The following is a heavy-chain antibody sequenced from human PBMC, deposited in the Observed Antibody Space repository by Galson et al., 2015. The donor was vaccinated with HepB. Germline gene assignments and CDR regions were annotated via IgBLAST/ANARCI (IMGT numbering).Heavy chain of an antibody. CDR1: GYTFTSYG. D-gene: IGHD2-2*01. Sequence: SVKVSCKASGYTFTSYGISWVRQAPGQGLEWMGWISAYNGNTNYAQKLQGRVTMTTDTSTSTAYMELRSLRSDDTAVYYCARAPLVVVPAALAGHYYMDVWGKGTTVTVSS. J-gene: IGHJ6*03. CDR2: ISAYNGNT. CDR3: ARAPLVVVPAALAGHYYMDV. V-gene: IGHV1-18*01.